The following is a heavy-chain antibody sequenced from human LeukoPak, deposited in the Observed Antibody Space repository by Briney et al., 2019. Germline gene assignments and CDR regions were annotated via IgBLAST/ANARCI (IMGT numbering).Heavy chain of an antibody. D-gene: IGHD3-10*01. V-gene: IGHV3-30*19. CDR2: ISYDGSNK. CDR1: GFTFNRYG. Sequence: PGGSLRLSCAASGFTFNRYGMHWVRQAPGKGLEWVAVISYDGSNKYYADSVKGRFTISRDNSKNTLYLQMNSLRAEDTAVYYCARDPKAYYYGSGSYYNSDYWGQGTLVTVSS. J-gene: IGHJ4*02. CDR3: ARDPKAYYYGSGSYYNSDY.